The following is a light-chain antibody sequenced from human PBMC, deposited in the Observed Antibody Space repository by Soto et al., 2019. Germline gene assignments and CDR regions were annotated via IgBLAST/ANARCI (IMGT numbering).Light chain of an antibody. Sequence: QSALTQPPSASGSPGQSVTISCTGTSSDVGSYNFVSWYQHHPGKAPKLILYDVIKRPSGVPDRSSGSKSGNTASLTVSGLQAEDEADYYCSSYGGSNSFILFGGGTKLTVL. CDR3: SSYGGSNSFIL. CDR1: SSDVGSYNF. CDR2: DVI. J-gene: IGLJ2*01. V-gene: IGLV2-8*01.